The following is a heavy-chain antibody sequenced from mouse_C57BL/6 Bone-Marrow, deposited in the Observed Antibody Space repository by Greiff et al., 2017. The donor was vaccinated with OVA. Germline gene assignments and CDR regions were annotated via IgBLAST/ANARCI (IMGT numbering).Heavy chain of an antibody. Sequence: LQESGAELARPGASVKLSCKASGYTFTSYGISWVKQRTGQGLEWIGEIYPRSGNTYYNEKFKGKATLTADKSSSTAYMELRSLTSEDSAVYFCARRSLKAFYFDYWGQGTTLTVSS. D-gene: IGHD6-1*01. CDR3: ARRSLKAFYFDY. J-gene: IGHJ2*01. CDR1: GYTFTSYG. CDR2: IYPRSGNT. V-gene: IGHV1-81*01.